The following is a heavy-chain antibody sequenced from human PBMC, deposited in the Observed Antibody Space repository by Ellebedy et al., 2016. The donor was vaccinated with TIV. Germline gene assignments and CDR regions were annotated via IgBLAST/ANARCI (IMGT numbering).Heavy chain of an antibody. D-gene: IGHD1-1*01. J-gene: IGHJ4*02. V-gene: IGHV1-8*01. CDR3: ARRQLYMSDY. CDR1: GYIFTNYD. Sequence: AASVKVSCKASGYIFTNYDINWVRQATGQGLEWMGWMNPNSGNTGYAQKFQGRVTMTTNTSISTAYLELTSLRSEETAVYFCARRQLYMSDYWGQGTLVTVSS. CDR2: MNPNSGNT.